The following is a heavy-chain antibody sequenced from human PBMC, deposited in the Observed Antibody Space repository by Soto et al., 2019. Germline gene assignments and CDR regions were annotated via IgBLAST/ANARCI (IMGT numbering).Heavy chain of an antibody. CDR2: ISYDGSNK. D-gene: IGHD3-9*01. V-gene: IGHV3-30*18. CDR1: GFTFSSYG. Sequence: QVQLVESGGGVVQPGRSLRLSCAASGFTFSSYGMHWVRQAPGKGLEWVAVISYDGSNKYYADSVKGRFTISRDNSKNTLYLQMNSLRAEDTDVYYCAKDRPGRARNYDILTGYFDYWGQGTLVTVSS. J-gene: IGHJ4*02. CDR3: AKDRPGRARNYDILTGYFDY.